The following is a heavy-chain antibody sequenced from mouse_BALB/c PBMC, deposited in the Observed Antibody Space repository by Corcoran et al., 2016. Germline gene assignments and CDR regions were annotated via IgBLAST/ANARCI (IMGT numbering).Heavy chain of an antibody. J-gene: IGHJ2*01. V-gene: IGHV1-9*01. Sequence: QVQLQQSGAELMKPGASVKISCKATGYTFSSYWIEWVKQRPGHGLEWIGEILPGSGSTNYNEKFKGKATFTADTSSNTAYMQLSSLTSEDSAVYYCAREVVATDLDYWGQGTTLIVSS. CDR1: GYTFSSYW. CDR3: AREVVATDLDY. CDR2: ILPGSGST. D-gene: IGHD1-1*01.